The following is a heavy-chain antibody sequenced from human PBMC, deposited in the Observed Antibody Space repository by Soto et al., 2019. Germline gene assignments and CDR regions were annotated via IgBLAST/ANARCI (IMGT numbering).Heavy chain of an antibody. CDR1: GYTFTSYD. V-gene: IGHV1-8*01. J-gene: IGHJ5*02. CDR3: VRVRSDSSWRQSGWFDP. D-gene: IGHD6-13*01. Sequence: QVQLVQSGAEVKKPGASVKVSRKASGYTFTSYDINWVRQASGQGLEWMGWMNPNNGNTVYAEKFQGRVTMTRDTSMTTAYMDLSSLTSEDTATYYCVRVRSDSSWRQSGWFDPWGPGTLVNVSS. CDR2: MNPNNGNT.